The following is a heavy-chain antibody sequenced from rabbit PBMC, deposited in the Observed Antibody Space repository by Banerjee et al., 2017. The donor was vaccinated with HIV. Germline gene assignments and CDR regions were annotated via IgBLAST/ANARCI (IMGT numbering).Heavy chain of an antibody. CDR1: GFSFSSTDY. CDR2: IAGGSSGST. Sequence: QSLEESGGDLVKPGASLTLTCTASGFSFSSTDYMCWVRQAPGEGLEWIACIAGGSSGSTYYASWAKGRFTISKTSSTTVTLQLTSLTAADTATYFCARDVDSYVPFNLWGPGTLVTVS. J-gene: IGHJ4*01. V-gene: IGHV1S40*01. CDR3: ARDVDSYVPFNL. D-gene: IGHD6-1*01.